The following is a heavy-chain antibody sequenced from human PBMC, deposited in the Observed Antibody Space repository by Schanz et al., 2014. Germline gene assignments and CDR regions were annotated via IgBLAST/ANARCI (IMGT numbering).Heavy chain of an antibody. CDR2: ISRDGTTS. CDR3: AKVQTHTLYGGNSCFDY. J-gene: IGHJ4*02. CDR1: GFTFSAHA. D-gene: IGHD2-21*02. Sequence: EVLLVDSGGGLVQPGGSLRLSCGASGFTFSAHAMSWVRQAPGKGPEWFSYISRDGTTSYYADSVKGRFTISRDNAKNSLCLQMNSLRPEDTALYYCAKVQTHTLYGGNSCFDYWGQGTLVTVSS. V-gene: IGHV3-48*04.